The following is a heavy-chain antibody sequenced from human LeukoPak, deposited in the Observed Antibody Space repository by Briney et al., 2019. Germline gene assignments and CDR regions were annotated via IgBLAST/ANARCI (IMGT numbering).Heavy chain of an antibody. CDR3: ARVISGGYSYGPLSPARYYFDY. CDR1: GGSISSYY. J-gene: IGHJ4*02. D-gene: IGHD5-18*01. CDR2: IYYSGST. Sequence: PSETLSLTCTVSGGSISSYYWSWIRQPPGKGLEWIGYIYYSGSTNYNPSLKSRVTISVDTSKNQFSLKLSSVTAADTAVYYCARVISGGYSYGPLSPARYYFDYWGQGTLVTVSS. V-gene: IGHV4-59*01.